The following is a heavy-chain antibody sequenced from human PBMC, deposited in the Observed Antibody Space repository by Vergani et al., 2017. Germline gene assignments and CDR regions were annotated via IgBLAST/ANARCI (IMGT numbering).Heavy chain of an antibody. CDR3: ARVDTQVPATSHFYYMDV. V-gene: IGHV4-61*02. Sequence: QVQLQESGPGLVKPSQTLALTCTVSGGSISSGGYYWSWIRQSAGKGLEWIGCIYTSGSTNYNPSLKSRVTMSLDTSKNQFSLNLYSVTAADTAVYYCARVDTQVPATSHFYYMDVWGKGTTVVVSS. CDR1: GGSISSGGYY. CDR2: IYTSGST. D-gene: IGHD6-25*01. J-gene: IGHJ6*03.